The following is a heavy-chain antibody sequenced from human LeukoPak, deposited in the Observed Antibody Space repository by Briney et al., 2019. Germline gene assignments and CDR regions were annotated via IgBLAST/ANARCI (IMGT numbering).Heavy chain of an antibody. CDR1: GFTFSSYE. D-gene: IGHD6-13*01. J-gene: IGHJ6*03. CDR2: IYYSGST. CDR3: ARVGGGTRRGLGLGAFIAAAGKRYYYYMDV. V-gene: IGHV4-39*07. Sequence: GSLRLSCAASGFTFSSYEMNWVRQPPGKGLEWIGSIYYSGSTYYNPSLKSRVTISVDTSKNQFSLKLSSVTAADTAVYYCARVGGGTRRGLGLGAFIAAAGKRYYYYMDVWGKGTTVTVSS.